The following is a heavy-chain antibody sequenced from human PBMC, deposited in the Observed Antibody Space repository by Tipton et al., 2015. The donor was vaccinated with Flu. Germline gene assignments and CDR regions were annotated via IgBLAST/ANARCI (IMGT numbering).Heavy chain of an antibody. D-gene: IGHD3-22*01. CDR2: IYTSGST. CDR1: GGSISSGSYY. CDR3: ARVRSYYDSSGYYYAVDY. J-gene: IGHJ4*02. V-gene: IGHV4-61*02. Sequence: TLSLTCTVSGGSISSGSYYWSWIRQPAGKGLEWIGRIYTSGSTNYNPSLKSRVTISVDTSKNQFYLKLSSVTAAATALYYCARVRSYYDSSGYYYAVDYWGPGTLVTVSS.